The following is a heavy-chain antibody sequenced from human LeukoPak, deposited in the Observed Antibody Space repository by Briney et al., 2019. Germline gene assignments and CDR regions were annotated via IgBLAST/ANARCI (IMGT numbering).Heavy chain of an antibody. D-gene: IGHD3-16*01. CDR2: IFYSGST. CDR1: GGSISTYY. J-gene: IGHJ3*02. V-gene: IGHV4-59*01. Sequence: SETLSLTCTVSGGSISTYYWSWIRQPPGKGLEWIGYIFYSGSTHYSPSLKSRVTISIDTSKNQFSLKLSSVTAADTAVYYCARHKPTGGVDAFDMWGQGTMVTVSS. CDR3: ARHKPTGGVDAFDM.